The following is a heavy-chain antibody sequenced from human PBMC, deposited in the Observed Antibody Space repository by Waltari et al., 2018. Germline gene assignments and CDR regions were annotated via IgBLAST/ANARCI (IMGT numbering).Heavy chain of an antibody. CDR1: GYTFTSYA. D-gene: IGHD6-6*01. CDR3: AVVGGRQLAQRGDY. Sequence: QVQLVQSGAEVKKHGASVKGACQASGYTFTSYAMHWVRQAPGQRLEWMGWINAGNGNTKYSQKFQGRVTITRDTSASTAYMELSSLRSEDTAVYYCAVVGGRQLAQRGDYWGQGTLVTVSS. J-gene: IGHJ4*02. CDR2: INAGNGNT. V-gene: IGHV1-3*01.